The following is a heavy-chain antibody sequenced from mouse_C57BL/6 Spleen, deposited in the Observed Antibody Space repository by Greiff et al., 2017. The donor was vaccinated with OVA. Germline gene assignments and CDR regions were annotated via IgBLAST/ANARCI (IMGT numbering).Heavy chain of an antibody. J-gene: IGHJ1*03. CDR3: TPNYYGSSSWYFDV. Sequence: EVQLQQSGAELVRPGASVKLSCTASGFNIKDDYMHWVKQRPEQGLEWIGWIDPENGDTEYASKFQGKATITADTSSNTAYLQLSSLTSEDTAVYYCTPNYYGSSSWYFDVWGTGTTVTVSS. CDR1: GFNIKDDY. CDR2: IDPENGDT. V-gene: IGHV14-4*01. D-gene: IGHD1-1*01.